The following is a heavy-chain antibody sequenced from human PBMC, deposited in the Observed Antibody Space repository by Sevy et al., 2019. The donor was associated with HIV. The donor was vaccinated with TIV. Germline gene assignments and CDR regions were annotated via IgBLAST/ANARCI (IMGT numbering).Heavy chain of an antibody. CDR3: AKEPVLVVDYYSMDV. Sequence: GGSLRLSCAASGFTFSNYGMHWVRQAPGKGLEWVAFIRYDGSNKNNADSVKGRFTISRDNSKNTLYLQMNSLRPEDTAVYYCAKEPVLVVDYYSMDVWGQGITVTVSS. CDR1: GFTFSNYG. V-gene: IGHV3-30*02. CDR2: IRYDGSNK. J-gene: IGHJ6*02. D-gene: IGHD2-8*02.